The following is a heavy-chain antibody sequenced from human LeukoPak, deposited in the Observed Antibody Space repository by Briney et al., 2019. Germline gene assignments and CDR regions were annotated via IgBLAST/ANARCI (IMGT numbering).Heavy chain of an antibody. J-gene: IGHJ2*01. Sequence: SETLSLTCTVSGASFNIYYWSWIRQPPGKGLEWIGYIYYSGSTNYNPSLKSRVTISVDTSKNQFSLKLRSVTAADTAVYDCARGGFSGGILRYFDLWGRGILVTVSS. CDR2: IYYSGST. CDR3: ARGGFSGGILRYFDL. V-gene: IGHV4-59*01. CDR1: GASFNIYY. D-gene: IGHD2-15*01.